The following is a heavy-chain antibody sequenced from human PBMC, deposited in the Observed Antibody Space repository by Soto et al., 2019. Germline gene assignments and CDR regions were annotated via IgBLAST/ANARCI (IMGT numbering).Heavy chain of an antibody. D-gene: IGHD2-15*01. Sequence: QVQLVQSGAEVKKPGASVKVSCKASGYTFTSYGISWVRQAPGQGLEWMGWISAYNGNTNYAQKLQGRVTMTTDTSTSTAYMELRSLRSDDTAVYYCARDLDIVVVVARVGGAFDIWGQGTMVTVSS. CDR2: ISAYNGNT. CDR3: ARDLDIVVVVARVGGAFDI. CDR1: GYTFTSYG. V-gene: IGHV1-18*04. J-gene: IGHJ3*02.